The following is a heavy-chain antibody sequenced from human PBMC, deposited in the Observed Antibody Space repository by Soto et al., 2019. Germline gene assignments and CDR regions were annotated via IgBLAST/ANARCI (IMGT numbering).Heavy chain of an antibody. V-gene: IGHV4-31*03. CDR3: AVRQSGIYSYDFDY. J-gene: IGHJ4*02. CDR1: GGSISSGRYY. CDR2: IYYSGST. D-gene: IGHD1-26*01. Sequence: QVQLQESGPGLVKPSQTLSLTCTVSGGSISSGRYYWSWIRQHPGKGLEWIGYIYYSGSTYYNPALKSRVTISVDTSKNQYSLKLSSVTAADTAVYYCAVRQSGIYSYDFDYWGQGTLVTVSS.